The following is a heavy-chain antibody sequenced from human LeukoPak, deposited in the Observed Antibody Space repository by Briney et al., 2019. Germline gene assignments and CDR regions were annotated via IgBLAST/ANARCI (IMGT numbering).Heavy chain of an antibody. CDR2: ISSSGSSI. V-gene: IGHV3-48*03. Sequence: GGSLRLSCAASGFTFSTYEMNWVRQAPGKGLEWISYISSSGSSIYYADSVKGRFTISRDNAKNSLYLQMNSLRAEDTAVYYCAREGTARPNYYYYYYMDVWGKGTTVTVSS. J-gene: IGHJ6*03. D-gene: IGHD6-6*01. CDR3: AREGTARPNYYYYYYMDV. CDR1: GFTFSTYE.